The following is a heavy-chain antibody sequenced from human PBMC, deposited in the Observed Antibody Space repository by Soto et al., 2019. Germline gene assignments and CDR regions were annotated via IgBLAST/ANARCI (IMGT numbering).Heavy chain of an antibody. V-gene: IGHV6-1*01. Sequence: SQTLSLTRAISGDSVSSNSADWDWIRQSPSRGLEWLGGTYYKPKWYNDYAVSVKSRITINPDTSKNRFSLQLNSVAPEETAVYYRTREGDDGPNLFDPWGQGTLVTVSS. J-gene: IGHJ5*02. CDR1: GDSVSSNSAD. D-gene: IGHD1-1*01. CDR2: TYYKPKWYN. CDR3: TREGDDGPNLFDP.